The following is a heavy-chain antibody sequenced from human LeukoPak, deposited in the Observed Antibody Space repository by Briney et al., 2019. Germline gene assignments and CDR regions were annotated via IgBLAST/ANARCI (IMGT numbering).Heavy chain of an antibody. J-gene: IGHJ6*03. CDR3: ARVHSGYDLGTDYYYYYMDV. D-gene: IGHD5-12*01. V-gene: IGHV4-4*02. Sequence: NPSETLSLTCAVSGGSISSSNWWSWVRQPPGKGLEWIGEIYHSGSTNYNPSLKSRVTISVDTSKNKFSLELSSVTAADTAVYYCARVHSGYDLGTDYYYYYMDVWGKGTTVTISS. CDR1: GGSISSSNW. CDR2: IYHSGST.